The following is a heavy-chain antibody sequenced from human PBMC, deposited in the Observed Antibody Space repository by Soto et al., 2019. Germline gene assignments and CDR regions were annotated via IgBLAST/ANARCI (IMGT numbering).Heavy chain of an antibody. CDR2: IKSKTDGGTT. V-gene: IGHV3-15*07. J-gene: IGHJ3*02. CDR1: GFTFSNAW. CDR3: TTSGPLGIVVVVAALNPHASGFDI. D-gene: IGHD2-15*01. Sequence: GGSLRLSCAASGFTFSNAWMNWVRQAPGKGLEWVGRIKSKTDGGTTDYAAPVKGRFTISRDDSKNTLYLQMNSLKTEDTAVYYCTTSGPLGIVVVVAALNPHASGFDIWGQGTMVTVSS.